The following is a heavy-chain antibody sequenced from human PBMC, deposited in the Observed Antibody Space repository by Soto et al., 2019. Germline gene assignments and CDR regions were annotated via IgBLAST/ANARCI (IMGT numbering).Heavy chain of an antibody. CDR2: ISGSGGST. CDR1: GFTFSSYA. Sequence: EVQLLEPGGGLVQPGGSLRLSCAASGFTFSSYAMSWVRQAPGKGLEWVSAISGSGGSTYYADSVKGRFTISRDNSKNTLYRQMNSRRAEDTAVYYCAKGPIVVFPPRLFDYWGQGTLVTVSS. CDR3: AKGPIVVFPPRLFDY. D-gene: IGHD3-22*01. V-gene: IGHV3-23*01. J-gene: IGHJ4*02.